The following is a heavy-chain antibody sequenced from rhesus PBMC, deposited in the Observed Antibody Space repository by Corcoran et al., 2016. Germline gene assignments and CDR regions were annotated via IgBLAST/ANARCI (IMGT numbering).Heavy chain of an antibody. D-gene: IGHD2-2*01. J-gene: IGHJ4*01. CDR1: GSSINNNY. CDR3: ARGYFYFDF. V-gene: IGHV4S2*01. CDR2: IYGSGVNT. Sequence: QVHLQESGPGLVKPSETLPLTCAVSGSSINNNYWSWIRQAPGKGLEWIGLIYGSGVNTDYNPSLKSRVTISIDTSMNQFSLRLNSVTAADTAVYYCARGYFYFDFWGQGVLVTVSS.